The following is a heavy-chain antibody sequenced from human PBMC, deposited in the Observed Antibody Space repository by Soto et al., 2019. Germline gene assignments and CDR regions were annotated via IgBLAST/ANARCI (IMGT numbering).Heavy chain of an antibody. J-gene: IGHJ4*02. Sequence: ASVKVSCKVSGYTLTELSMHWVRQAPGKGLEWMGGFDPEDGETIYAQKFQSRVTMTEDTSTDTAYMELSSLRSEDTAVYYCATGLRGSYMGVDYFDYWGQGTLVTVSS. CDR1: GYTLTELS. V-gene: IGHV1-24*01. D-gene: IGHD1-26*01. CDR3: ATGLRGSYMGVDYFDY. CDR2: FDPEDGET.